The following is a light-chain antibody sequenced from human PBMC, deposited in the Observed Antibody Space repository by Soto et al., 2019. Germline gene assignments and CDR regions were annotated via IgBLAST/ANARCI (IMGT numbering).Light chain of an antibody. J-gene: IGKJ2*01. CDR3: QQYNSYPYT. Sequence: DIQMTQSPSTVSASVGDGVTITCRASQSIRTWLAWYQQKPGKAPKLLIYDASTLESGVSSGFSGSGSGTEFTLTISSLQPDDFATYYCQQYNSYPYTFGQGTKVDIK. V-gene: IGKV1-5*01. CDR2: DAS. CDR1: QSIRTW.